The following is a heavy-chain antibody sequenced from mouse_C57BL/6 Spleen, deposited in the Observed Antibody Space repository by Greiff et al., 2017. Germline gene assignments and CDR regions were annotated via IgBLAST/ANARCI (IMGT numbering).Heavy chain of an antibody. J-gene: IGHJ3*01. Sequence: EVKVVESGPELVKPGDSVKISCKASGYSFTGYFMNWVMQSHGKSLEWIGRINPYNGDTFYNQKFKGKATLTVDKSSRTAHMELRSLTSEDSAVYYCATYDHDGAWFAYWGQGTLVTVAA. CDR2: INPYNGDT. CDR1: GYSFTGYF. V-gene: IGHV1-20*01. D-gene: IGHD2-4*01. CDR3: ATYDHDGAWFAY.